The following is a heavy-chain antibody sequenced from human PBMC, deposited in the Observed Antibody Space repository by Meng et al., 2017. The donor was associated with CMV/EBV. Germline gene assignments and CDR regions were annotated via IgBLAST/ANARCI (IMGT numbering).Heavy chain of an antibody. CDR3: ARVGSGSQAGFIFHAFDI. CDR2: ISAYNGNT. CDR1: GYTFTSYG. J-gene: IGHJ3*02. V-gene: IGHV1-18*01. Sequence: ASVKVSCKASGYTFTSYGISWVRQAPGQGLEWMGWISAYNGNTNYAQKPQGRVTMTTDTSTSTAYMELSSLRSEDTAVYYCARVGSGSQAGFIFHAFDIWGQGTMVTVSS. D-gene: IGHD1-26*01.